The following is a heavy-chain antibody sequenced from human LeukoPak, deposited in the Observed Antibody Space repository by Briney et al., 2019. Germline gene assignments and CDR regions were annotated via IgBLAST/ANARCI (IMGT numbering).Heavy chain of an antibody. J-gene: IGHJ4*02. CDR3: ATQSTVFYSFDY. V-gene: IGHV4-39*01. Sequence: PETLCLTCTVSGGSISSTSYYWGWIRQPPGKGLEWTASIYYSGITYSNPSHKSRVTISVDTSKDQFSLKLSSVTAADTAVYYCATQSTVFYSFDYWGQGTLVTVSS. CDR1: GGSISSTSYY. CDR2: IYYSGIT. D-gene: IGHD4-17*01.